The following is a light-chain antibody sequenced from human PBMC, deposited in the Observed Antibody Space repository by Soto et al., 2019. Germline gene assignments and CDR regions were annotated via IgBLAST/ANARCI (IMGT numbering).Light chain of an antibody. Sequence: QSVLTQPPSASGTPGQRVTISCSGSGSSIGTNTVNWYRQLTGTAPKLLIYGNNQRPSGVPDRFSGSKSGTSASLGISGRQSEDEADYYCAAWDGSLNNVLFGGGTKLTVL. J-gene: IGLJ2*01. CDR1: GSSIGTNT. CDR2: GNN. V-gene: IGLV1-44*01. CDR3: AAWDGSLNNVL.